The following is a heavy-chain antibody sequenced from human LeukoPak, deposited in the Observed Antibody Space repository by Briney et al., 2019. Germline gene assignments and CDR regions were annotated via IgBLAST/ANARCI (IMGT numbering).Heavy chain of an antibody. J-gene: IGHJ4*02. CDR2: IKQDGSEK. CDR3: ARETGSSWAYYFDY. D-gene: IGHD6-13*01. CDR1: GFTFSSYW. V-gene: IGHV3-7*01. Sequence: PGGSLRLSCAASGFTFSSYWMSWVRQAPGKGLEWVANIKQDGSEKYYVDSVKDRFTISRDNAKNSLYLQMNSLRAEDTAVYYCARETGSSWAYYFDYWGQGTLVTVSS.